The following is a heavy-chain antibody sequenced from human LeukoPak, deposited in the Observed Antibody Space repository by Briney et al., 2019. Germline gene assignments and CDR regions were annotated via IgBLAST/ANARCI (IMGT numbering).Heavy chain of an antibody. V-gene: IGHV3-30*04. D-gene: IGHD6-19*01. CDR3: ASPIGAGLAVAGLDY. CDR1: GFTFSSYA. Sequence: GGSLRLSCAASGFTFSSYAMHWVRQAPGKGLEWVAVISYDGSNKYYADSVKGRFTISRDNSKNTLYLQMNSLRAEDTAVYYCASPIGAGLAVAGLDYWGQGTLVTVSS. CDR2: ISYDGSNK. J-gene: IGHJ4*02.